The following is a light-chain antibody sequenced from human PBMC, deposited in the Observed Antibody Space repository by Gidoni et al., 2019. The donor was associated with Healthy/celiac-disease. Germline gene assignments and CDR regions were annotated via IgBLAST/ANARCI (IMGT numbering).Light chain of an antibody. V-gene: IGKV3-15*01. CDR3: QQYNNGPRT. CDR2: GAS. J-gene: IGKJ1*01. Sequence: EIVMTQSPATLSVSPGERATLSCRASQSVSSNLAWYQQKPGQAPRLLIYGASTRATGIPARFSGSGSGTEFTLTISSLQSEDFAVCYCQQYNNGPRTFGQGTKVEIK. CDR1: QSVSSN.